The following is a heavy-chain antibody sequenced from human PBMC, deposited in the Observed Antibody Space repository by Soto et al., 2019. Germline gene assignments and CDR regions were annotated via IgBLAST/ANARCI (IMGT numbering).Heavy chain of an antibody. CDR3: ARDMSGGTYNYYYGMDV. J-gene: IGHJ6*02. CDR1: GFTFSSYA. D-gene: IGHD1-26*01. Sequence: GGSLRLSCTASGFTFSSYAMTWVRQAPGRGLEWVSAISGSGSPTYYADSVKGRFTISRDNSKNTLYLQMNSLRADDTAVYYCARDMSGGTYNYYYGMDVWGQGTTVTVSS. CDR2: ISGSGSPT. V-gene: IGHV3-23*01.